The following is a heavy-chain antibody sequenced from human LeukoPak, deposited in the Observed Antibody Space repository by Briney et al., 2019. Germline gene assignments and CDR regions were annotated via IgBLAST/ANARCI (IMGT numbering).Heavy chain of an antibody. CDR2: INHSGST. Sequence: PSETLSLTCAVYGGSFSGYYWSWIRQPPGKGLEWIGEINHSGSTNYNPSLTSRVTISVDTSKNQFSLKLSSVTAADTAVYYCARGRSGTTFYYYYYGMDVWGQGTTVTVSS. CDR3: ARGRSGTTFYYYYYGMDV. D-gene: IGHD1-1*01. J-gene: IGHJ6*02. CDR1: GGSFSGYY. V-gene: IGHV4-34*01.